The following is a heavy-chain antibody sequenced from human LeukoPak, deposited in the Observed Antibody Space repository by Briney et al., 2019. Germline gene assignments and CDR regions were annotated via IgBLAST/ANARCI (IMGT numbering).Heavy chain of an antibody. Sequence: GGSLRLSCAASGFTFSSYSMNWVRQAPGKGLEWVSYISSSSSTIYYADSVKGRFTISRDNAKNSLYLQMNSLRAEDTAVYYCARAIEVAVAGFNWFDPWGQGTLVTVSS. J-gene: IGHJ5*02. CDR3: ARAIEVAVAGFNWFDP. CDR1: GFTFSSYS. D-gene: IGHD6-19*01. CDR2: ISSSSSTI. V-gene: IGHV3-48*01.